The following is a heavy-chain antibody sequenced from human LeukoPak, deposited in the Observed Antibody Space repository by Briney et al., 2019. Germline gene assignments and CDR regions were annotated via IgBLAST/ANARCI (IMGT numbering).Heavy chain of an antibody. J-gene: IGHJ4*02. D-gene: IGHD1-1*01. CDR2: ISPSVGDT. CDR3: TKEFVGAHTGIVY. CDR1: LLTFSRYW. V-gene: IGHV3-23*01. Sequence: SVGCLRLSSVASLLTFSRYWMRCVRQAPGKGLEWVSAISPSVGDTFYADPVTGRFTISRGNSKNTQYLQMASLRAQDTAVYYCTKEFVGAHTGIVYWGEGTLVTVSS.